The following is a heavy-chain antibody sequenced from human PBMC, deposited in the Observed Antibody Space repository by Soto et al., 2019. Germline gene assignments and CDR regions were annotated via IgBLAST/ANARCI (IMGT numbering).Heavy chain of an antibody. CDR3: ARLVYDTRLNYMYFDF. V-gene: IGHV4-4*02. CDR2: IFHDGTA. CDR1: GVSLTSGNW. D-gene: IGHD3-10*01. J-gene: IGHJ4*02. Sequence: SETLSLTCAVSGVSLTSGNWWTWVRRSPQRGLEYIGEIFHDGTANYYPSFERRVAMSVDTSRNQFSLKLTSVTAADTAVYFCARLVYDTRLNYMYFDFWGPGTLVTVSS.